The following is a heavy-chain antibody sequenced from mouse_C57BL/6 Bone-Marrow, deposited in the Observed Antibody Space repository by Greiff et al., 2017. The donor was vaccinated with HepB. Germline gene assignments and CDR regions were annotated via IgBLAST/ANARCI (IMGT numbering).Heavy chain of an antibody. CDR3: ARDDLYGYFDV. J-gene: IGHJ1*03. D-gene: IGHD2-4*01. CDR1: GYTFTSYW. CDR2: IHPNSGST. Sequence: VQLQQPGAELVKPGASVKLSCKASGYTFTSYWMHWVMQRPGQGLEWIGMIHPNSGSTNYNEKFKSKATLTVAKSSSTAYMQLSSLTSEDSAVYYCARDDLYGYFDVWGTGTTVTVSS. V-gene: IGHV1-64*01.